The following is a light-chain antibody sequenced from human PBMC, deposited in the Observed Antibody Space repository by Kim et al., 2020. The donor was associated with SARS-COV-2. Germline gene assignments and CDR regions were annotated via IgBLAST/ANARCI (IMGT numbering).Light chain of an antibody. CDR3: CSYSGSTNFLI. Sequence: QSALTQPPSASGSPGQSVTISCTGIRSDVGGYNYVSWYQRHPGKAPKLVIFEVNKRPSGVPDRFSGSKSGNTASLTVSGLQAEDEADYFCCSYSGSTNFLIFGGGTQLTVL. J-gene: IGLJ2*01. V-gene: IGLV2-8*01. CDR2: EVN. CDR1: RSDVGGYNY.